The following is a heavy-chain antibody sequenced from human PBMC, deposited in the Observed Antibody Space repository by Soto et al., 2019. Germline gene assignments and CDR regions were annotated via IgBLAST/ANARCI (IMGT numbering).Heavy chain of an antibody. CDR2: IGGSGIIT. CDR3: AKDPNGDYVGAFDS. Sequence: GGSLRLSCAASGFIFRNYAMSWVRQAPGKGLGWVSSIGGSGIITYYTDSVKGRFTISRDNSGNTLFLHMNSLRADDTAVYYCAKDPNGDYVGAFDSWGQGTLVTVSS. CDR1: GFIFRNYA. D-gene: IGHD4-17*01. J-gene: IGHJ4*02. V-gene: IGHV3-23*01.